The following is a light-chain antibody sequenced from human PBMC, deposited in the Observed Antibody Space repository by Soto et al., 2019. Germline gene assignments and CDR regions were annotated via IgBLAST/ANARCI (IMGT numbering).Light chain of an antibody. V-gene: IGKV3-15*01. CDR2: GAS. CDR1: QSVSSN. Sequence: DIVMTQSPATLSVSPGERATLSCRASQSVSSNLAWYHQKRGQAPRLLMYGASTRATGIPVRFSGSGSGTEFTLIISSLQSADFAVYYCQQYNDWPRTFGQGTKVEIK. CDR3: QQYNDWPRT. J-gene: IGKJ1*01.